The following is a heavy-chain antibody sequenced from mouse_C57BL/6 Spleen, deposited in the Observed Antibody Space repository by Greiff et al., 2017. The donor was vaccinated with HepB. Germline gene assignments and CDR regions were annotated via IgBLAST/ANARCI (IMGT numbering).Heavy chain of an antibody. Sequence: VQLQQPGAELVMPGASVKLSCKASGYTFTSYWMHWVKQRPGQGLEWIGEIDPSDSYTNYNQKFKGKSTLTVDKSSSTAYMQLSSLTSADSAVYYCARDYGSPYYFDYWGQGTTLTVSS. CDR2: IDPSDSYT. J-gene: IGHJ2*01. CDR1: GYTFTSYW. V-gene: IGHV1-69*01. CDR3: ARDYGSPYYFDY. D-gene: IGHD1-1*01.